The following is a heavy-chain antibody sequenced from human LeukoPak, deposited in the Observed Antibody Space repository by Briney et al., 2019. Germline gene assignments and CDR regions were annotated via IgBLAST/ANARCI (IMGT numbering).Heavy chain of an antibody. D-gene: IGHD5-12*01. J-gene: IGHJ3*02. Sequence: GGSLRLSCAASGFTFSSYAMSWVGQAPGKGLEWVSAISGSGGSTYYADSVKGRFTISRDNSKNTLYLQMNRLRAEDTAVYYCAKCKEWLRLTAFDIWGQGTMVTVSS. CDR2: ISGSGGST. CDR1: GFTFSSYA. CDR3: AKCKEWLRLTAFDI. V-gene: IGHV3-23*01.